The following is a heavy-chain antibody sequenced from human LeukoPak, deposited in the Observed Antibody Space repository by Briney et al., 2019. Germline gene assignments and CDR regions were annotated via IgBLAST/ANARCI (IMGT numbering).Heavy chain of an antibody. CDR3: ARGRGYSYALDY. Sequence: GSLRLSCAASGFTFSSYAMSWVRQAPGKGLEWVSAIGTAGDTYYPGSVKGRFTISRENAKNSLYLQMNSLRAGDTAVYYCARGRGYSYALDYWGQGTLVTVSS. J-gene: IGHJ4*02. D-gene: IGHD5-18*01. CDR1: GFTFSSYA. V-gene: IGHV3-13*01. CDR2: IGTAGDT.